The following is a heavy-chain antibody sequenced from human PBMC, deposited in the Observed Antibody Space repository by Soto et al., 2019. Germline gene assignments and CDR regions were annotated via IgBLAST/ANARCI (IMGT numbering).Heavy chain of an antibody. Sequence: PSETLSPTCAVSVDSINSSHWWNWVRQPPGKGLEWIGQISHSGNANYNPSLTSRVTISVDKSKNHFSLKLTSVTAADTAVYYCAARHFWSGPWTARRLDYWGQGTLVTVSS. CDR3: AARHFWSGPWTARRLDY. CDR2: ISHSGNA. J-gene: IGHJ4*02. CDR1: VDSINSSHW. V-gene: IGHV4-4*02. D-gene: IGHD3-3*02.